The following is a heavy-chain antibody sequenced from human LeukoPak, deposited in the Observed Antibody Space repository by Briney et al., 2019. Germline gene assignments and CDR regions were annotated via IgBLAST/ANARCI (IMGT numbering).Heavy chain of an antibody. CDR3: ARDLRAIFYYMDV. Sequence: SETLSLTCTVSGASISSSNYYWGWIRQPPGEGLEWIGSMHYSGRTYYNPSLKSRVTISVDTSENQFSLKLSSVTAADTAVYYCARDLRAIFYYMDVWGKGTTVTVSS. V-gene: IGHV4-39*07. CDR1: GASISSSNYY. J-gene: IGHJ6*03. D-gene: IGHD3-10*01. CDR2: MHYSGRT.